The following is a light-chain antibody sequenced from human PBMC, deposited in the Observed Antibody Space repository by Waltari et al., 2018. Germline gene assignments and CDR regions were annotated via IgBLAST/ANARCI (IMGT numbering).Light chain of an antibody. CDR3: QQYGSSPRT. V-gene: IGKV3-20*01. Sequence: EIVLTQSPGTLSLSPGERATLSCRASQSVSSNYIAWSQQKPGQAPRLLIYGASTRATGIPDRFSGSGSGTDFTLTISRLEPEDFAVYYCQQYGSSPRTFGQGTKLEIK. J-gene: IGKJ2*02. CDR2: GAS. CDR1: QSVSSNY.